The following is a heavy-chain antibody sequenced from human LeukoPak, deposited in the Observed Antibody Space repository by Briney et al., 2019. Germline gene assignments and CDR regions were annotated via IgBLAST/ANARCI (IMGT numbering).Heavy chain of an antibody. J-gene: IGHJ4*02. V-gene: IGHV3-23*01. Sequence: GGSLRLSCAASGFTFSSYAMGWVRQAPGKGLEWVSAISGSGGSTYYADSVKGRFTISRDNSKNTLYLQMNSLRAEDTAVYYCAKDLNFWSGYYTLDYWGQGTLVTVSS. CDR2: ISGSGGST. CDR3: AKDLNFWSGYYTLDY. CDR1: GFTFSSYA. D-gene: IGHD3-3*01.